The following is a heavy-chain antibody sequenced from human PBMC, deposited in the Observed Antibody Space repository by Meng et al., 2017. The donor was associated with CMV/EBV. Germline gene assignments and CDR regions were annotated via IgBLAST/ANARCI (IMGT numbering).Heavy chain of an antibody. CDR2: INPNSGGT. V-gene: IGHV1-2*02. D-gene: IGHD2-2*01. Sequence: ASVKVSCKASGYTFTGYYMHWVRQAPGQGLEWMGWINPNSGGTNYAQKFQGRVTMTRDTSISTAYMELSRLRSDDTAVYYCPRGGRRDGSNSFLPPKTGFDPWGQGTLVTVSS. CDR3: PRGGRRDGSNSFLPPKTGFDP. J-gene: IGHJ5*02. CDR1: GYTFTGYY.